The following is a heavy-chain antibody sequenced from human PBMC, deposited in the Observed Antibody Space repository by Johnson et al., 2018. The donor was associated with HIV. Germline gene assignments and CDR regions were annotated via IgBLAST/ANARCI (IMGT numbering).Heavy chain of an antibody. V-gene: IGHV3-49*03. CDR3: TRETGAYAFDI. CDR1: GFTFSDYY. D-gene: IGHD1-1*01. Sequence: VQLVESGGGLIQPGGSLRLSCAASGFTFSDYYMSWIRQAPGKGLEWVGFIRSKAYGGTTDYAASVKGRFTISRDDSKSIAYLQMNSLKTEDTALYYCTRETGAYAFDIWGQGTMVTVSS. J-gene: IGHJ3*02. CDR2: IRSKAYGGTT.